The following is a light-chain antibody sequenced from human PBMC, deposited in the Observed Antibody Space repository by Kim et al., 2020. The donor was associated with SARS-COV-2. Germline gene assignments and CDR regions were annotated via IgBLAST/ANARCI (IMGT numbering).Light chain of an antibody. J-gene: IGLJ1*01. CDR1: KLGDKH. CDR3: QAWDSTTAFV. V-gene: IGLV3-1*01. CDR2: QDS. Sequence: SPGPTATITCSGDKLGDKHAFWYQQKPGQSPLFVIYQDSKRPSGIPERFSGSNSGNTATLTISGTQAMDEADYYCQAWDSTTAFVFGTGTQLTVL.